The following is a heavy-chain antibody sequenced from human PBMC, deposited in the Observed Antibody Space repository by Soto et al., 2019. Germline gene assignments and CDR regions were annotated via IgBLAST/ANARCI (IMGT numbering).Heavy chain of an antibody. J-gene: IGHJ5*02. CDR2: IIPIFGTA. D-gene: IGHD3-10*01. V-gene: IGHV1-69*01. Sequence: QVQLVQSGAEVKKPGSSVKVSCKASGGTFSSYAIRWVRQAPGQGLEWMGGIIPIFGTANYAQKFQGRVTITADESTCTAYMELSSLRAEDTAVYYCARDFINGSGGLTGWFDPWCQGTLVTASS. CDR3: ARDFINGSGGLTGWFDP. CDR1: GGTFSSYA.